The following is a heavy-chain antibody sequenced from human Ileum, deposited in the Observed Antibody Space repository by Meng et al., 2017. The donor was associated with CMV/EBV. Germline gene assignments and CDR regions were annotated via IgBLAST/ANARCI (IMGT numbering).Heavy chain of an antibody. V-gene: IGHV4-59*01. D-gene: IGHD3-10*01. CDR1: GRSISSYY. J-gene: IGHJ4*02. Sequence: QVQILESDPGLMKPSETLSLTCSVSGRSISSYYWSWIRQAPGKGLEWIGYVYSTGSTNYSPSLRSRVTISVDTSRNQFSLRLSSVTAADTAVYYCARTGRFGSYYFDYWGQGTLVTVSS. CDR2: VYSTGST. CDR3: ARTGRFGSYYFDY.